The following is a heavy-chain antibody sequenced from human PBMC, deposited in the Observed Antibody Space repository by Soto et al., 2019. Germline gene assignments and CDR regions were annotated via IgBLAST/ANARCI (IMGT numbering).Heavy chain of an antibody. D-gene: IGHD3-3*01. CDR3: ARDSDDFWSGSRYGMDV. CDR2: VNHAGTT. CDR1: GGSFSGFY. J-gene: IGHJ6*02. Sequence: SETLSLTCAVYGGSFSGFYWTWIRQPPGKGLGWIGEVNHAGTTKFNPSLKSRVTISVDTIKNHFSLNLTSVTAADTAVYYCARDSDDFWSGSRYGMDVWGQGTTVTVSS. V-gene: IGHV4-34*01.